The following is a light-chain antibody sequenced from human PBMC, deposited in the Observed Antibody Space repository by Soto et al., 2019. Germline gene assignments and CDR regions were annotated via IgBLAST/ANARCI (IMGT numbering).Light chain of an antibody. CDR2: GAS. V-gene: IGKV3-20*01. J-gene: IGKJ1*01. CDR3: QPYGSSPGT. CDR1: QSVASNY. Sequence: EIVLTQSPGTLSLSPGERATLSCRASQSVASNYLAWYQQKPGQAPRLLIYGASSRATGIPDRFSGSGSGTDFTLTISRLEPEDFAVYYCQPYGSSPGTFGQATKVEIQ.